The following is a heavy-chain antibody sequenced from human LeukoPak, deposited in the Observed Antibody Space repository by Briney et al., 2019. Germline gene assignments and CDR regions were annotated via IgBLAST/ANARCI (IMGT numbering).Heavy chain of an antibody. CDR1: GFTFSSYA. CDR3: ARGNWNYGVDY. CDR2: ISGSGGST. J-gene: IGHJ4*02. D-gene: IGHD1-7*01. V-gene: IGHV3-23*01. Sequence: GGSLRLSCAASGFTFSSYAMSWVRQAPGKGLEWVSAISGSGGSTYYADSVKGRFTISRDNSKNTLYLQMNSLRAADTAVYYCARGNWNYGVDYWGQGTLVTVSS.